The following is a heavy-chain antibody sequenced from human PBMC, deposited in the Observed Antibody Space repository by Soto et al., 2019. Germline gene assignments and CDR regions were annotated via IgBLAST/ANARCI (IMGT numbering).Heavy chain of an antibody. CDR2: IWYDGSNK. J-gene: IGHJ4*02. Sequence: QVQLVESGGGVVQPGRSLRLSCAASGFTFSSYGMHWVRQAPGKGLEWVAVIWYDGSNKYYADSVKGRFTISRDNSKNTLYLQMNSLRAEDTAVYYCARGEGGYGDYEHYFDCWVQGTLVTVSS. CDR1: GFTFSSYG. V-gene: IGHV3-33*01. D-gene: IGHD4-17*01. CDR3: ARGEGGYGDYEHYFDC.